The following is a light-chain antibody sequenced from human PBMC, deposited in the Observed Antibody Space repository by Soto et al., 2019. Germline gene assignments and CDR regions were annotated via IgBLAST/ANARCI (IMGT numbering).Light chain of an antibody. Sequence: DIVMTQSPSTLSVSTGERATLSCRASQSVRSNLAWYQQKPGQAPRLLIYGASTRATAIPARFSGSGSGTEFTLTISSLQSEDFAVYYCQQRSNWPRTFGQGTKVDIK. J-gene: IGKJ1*01. V-gene: IGKV3-15*01. CDR2: GAS. CDR1: QSVRSN. CDR3: QQRSNWPRT.